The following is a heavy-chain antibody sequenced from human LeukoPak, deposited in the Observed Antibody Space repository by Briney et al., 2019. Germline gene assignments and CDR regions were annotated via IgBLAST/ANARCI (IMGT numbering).Heavy chain of an antibody. D-gene: IGHD6-13*01. CDR1: GDTFTSYD. CDR2: MNPNSGNT. J-gene: IGHJ4*02. CDR3: ARGGYSSSWYWLGPDY. V-gene: IGHV1-8*01. Sequence: ASVKVSCKASGDTFTSYDINWVRQATGQGLEWMGWMNPNSGNTGYAQKFQGRVTMTRNTSISTAYMELSSLRSEDTAVYYCARGGYSSSWYWLGPDYWGQGTLVTVSS.